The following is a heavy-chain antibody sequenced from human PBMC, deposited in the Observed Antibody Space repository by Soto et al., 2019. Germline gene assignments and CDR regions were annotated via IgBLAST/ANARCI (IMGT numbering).Heavy chain of an antibody. J-gene: IGHJ6*03. CDR1: SGSISSSNW. CDR3: ARDRRLYNWKDVDRVYYMDV. Sequence: SETLSLTCAVSSGSISSSNWWRWVRQPPGKGLEWIGEIYHSGSTNYNPSLKSRVTISVDKSKNQFSLKLSSVTAADTAVYYCARDRRLYNWKDVDRVYYMDVWGKGTTVTVSS. CDR2: IYHSGST. V-gene: IGHV4-4*02. D-gene: IGHD1-1*01.